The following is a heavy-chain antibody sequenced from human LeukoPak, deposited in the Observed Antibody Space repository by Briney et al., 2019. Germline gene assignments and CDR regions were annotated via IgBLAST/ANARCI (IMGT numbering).Heavy chain of an antibody. D-gene: IGHD3-10*01. J-gene: IGHJ4*02. CDR2: INNDGSST. CDR3: ARDEYYGSGY. Sequence: GGSLRLSCAASGFTFSSYWIHWVRQAPGKGLVWVSRINNDGSSTSYADSVKGRFTISRDNAKNTLYLQMNSLRAEDTAVYYCARDEYYGSGYWGQGTLVTVSS. CDR1: GFTFSSYW. V-gene: IGHV3-74*01.